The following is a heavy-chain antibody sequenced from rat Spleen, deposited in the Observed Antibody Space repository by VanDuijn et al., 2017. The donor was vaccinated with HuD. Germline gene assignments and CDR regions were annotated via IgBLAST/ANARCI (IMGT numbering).Heavy chain of an antibody. V-gene: IGHV3-1*01. J-gene: IGHJ2*01. CDR1: GFSITTHY. CDR2: ISYSCSS. D-gene: IGHD1-2*01. CDR3: VRYTAAISFDY. Sequence: EVQLQESGPGLVKPSQSLSLTCSVTGFSITTHYWDWIRKFPGSKMEWIGHISYSCSSSYSPSLKGRISITRDTSKNQFFLQLNSVTTEDTAIYFCVRYTAAISFDYWGQGVMVTVSS.